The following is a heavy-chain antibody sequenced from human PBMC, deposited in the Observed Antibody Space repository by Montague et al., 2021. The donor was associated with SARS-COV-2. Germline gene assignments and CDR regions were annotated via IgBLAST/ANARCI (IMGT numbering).Heavy chain of an antibody. CDR1: GGSISSSSYY. CDR3: ARHERQWLRLYPYYFDY. Sequence: SETLSLTCTVSGGSISSSSYYWVWLRQAPGQGLVWIGSINYSGSTYYNPSLKSRVTISVDTSKNQLSLKLSSVTAAATAVYYCARHERQWLRLYPYYFDYWGQGTLVTVSS. D-gene: IGHD5-12*01. J-gene: IGHJ4*03. CDR2: INYSGST. V-gene: IGHV4-39*01.